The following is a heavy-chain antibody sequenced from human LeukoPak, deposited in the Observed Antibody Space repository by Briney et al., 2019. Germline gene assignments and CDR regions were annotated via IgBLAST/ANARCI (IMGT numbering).Heavy chain of an antibody. CDR3: ASGKGYSSGWYDYFDY. CDR2: ISAYNGNT. Sequence: GASVKVSCKASGYTFTSYGISWVRRAPGQGLEWMGWISAYNGNTNYAQKLQGRVTMATDTSTSTAYMELRSLRSDDTAVYYCASGKGYSSGWYDYFDYWGQGTLVTVSS. CDR1: GYTFTSYG. D-gene: IGHD6-19*01. J-gene: IGHJ4*02. V-gene: IGHV1-18*04.